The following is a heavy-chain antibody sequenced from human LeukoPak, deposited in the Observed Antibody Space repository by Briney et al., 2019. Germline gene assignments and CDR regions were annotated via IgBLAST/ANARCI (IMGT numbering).Heavy chain of an antibody. Sequence: PGGSLRLSCAASGFTFSSYWMSWVRQAPGKGLEWVSVIYSDSSTYYADSVKGRFTISRDNSKNTLYLQMNSLRVEDTAVYYCARTLAFDIWGQGTMVTVSS. CDR2: IYSDSST. CDR3: ARTLAFDI. CDR1: GFTFSSYW. J-gene: IGHJ3*02. V-gene: IGHV3-66*01.